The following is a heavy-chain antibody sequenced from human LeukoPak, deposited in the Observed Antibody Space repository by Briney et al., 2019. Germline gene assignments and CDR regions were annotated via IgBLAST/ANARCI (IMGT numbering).Heavy chain of an antibody. CDR3: ARGGSSRFDQ. CDR1: GFTFSNYW. D-gene: IGHD6-13*01. J-gene: IGHJ4*02. V-gene: IGHV3-74*01. Sequence: PGGSLRLSCAASGFTFSNYWMHWVRQAPGKGLVWVSRINNDGSDTNYADSVKGRFTISRDNAKNSLDLQMSSLRADDTAVYYCARGGSSRFDQWGQGTLVTVSS. CDR2: INNDGSDT.